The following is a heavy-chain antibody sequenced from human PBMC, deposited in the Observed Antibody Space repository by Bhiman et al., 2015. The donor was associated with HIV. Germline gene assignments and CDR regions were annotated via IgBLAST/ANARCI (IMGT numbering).Heavy chain of an antibody. CDR3: ARESGWAFHS. CDR2: ISSTSSTI. V-gene: IGHV3-48*01. CDR1: GFTFSGYS. Sequence: EVQLVESGGGLAQPGGSLRLSCAASGFTFSGYSMNWIRQAPGQGLEWVSYISSTSSTILYADSVRGRFTISRDNAKDSLYLQINSLRAEDTAVYYCARESGWAFHSWGQGTLVTVSS. D-gene: IGHD6-19*01. J-gene: IGHJ4*02.